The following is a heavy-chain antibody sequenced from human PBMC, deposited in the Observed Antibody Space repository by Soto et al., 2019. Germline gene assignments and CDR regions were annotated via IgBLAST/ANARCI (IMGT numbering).Heavy chain of an antibody. J-gene: IGHJ6*02. CDR1: GFTFSSYA. D-gene: IGHD3-10*01. V-gene: IGHV3-23*01. CDR2: ISGSGGST. Sequence: EGSLRLSCAASGFTFSSYAMSWVRQAPGKGLEWVSAISGSGGSTYYADSVKGRFTISRDNSKNTLYLQMNSLRADATPVYYCAKLWSTFGMDVWGPGTTVTVSS. CDR3: AKLWSTFGMDV.